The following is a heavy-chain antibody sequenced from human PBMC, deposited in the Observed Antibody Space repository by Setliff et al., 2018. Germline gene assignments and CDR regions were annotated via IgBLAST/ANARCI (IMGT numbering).Heavy chain of an antibody. CDR3: AKGGTYRYFDF. V-gene: IGHV4-59*01. D-gene: IGHD1-1*01. J-gene: IGHJ4*02. CDR2: VFPNGAS. CDR1: GDSMSGAS. Sequence: PSETLSLTCSVSGDSMSGASIWSWIRQPPGRGLEFMGYVFPNGASKYDPSFKSRLTISVDTSKNQFSLKLTSVTAADTAFYFCAKGGTYRYFDFWGQGTPVTVSS.